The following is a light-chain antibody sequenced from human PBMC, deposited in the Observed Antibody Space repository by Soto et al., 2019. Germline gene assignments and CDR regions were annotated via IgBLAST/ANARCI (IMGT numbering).Light chain of an antibody. CDR3: QNSDTAPRP. CDR2: AAS. J-gene: IGKJ1*01. V-gene: IGKV1-27*01. CDR1: QGIGNY. Sequence: DIQMTQAPSSLSASIGDRVTITCRATQGIGNYLAWYQQKPGKVPELLIYAASTLQSGVPSRFSGSGSGTDFTLIIISLQPEDVATYYCQNSDTAPRPFGQRSNVDI.